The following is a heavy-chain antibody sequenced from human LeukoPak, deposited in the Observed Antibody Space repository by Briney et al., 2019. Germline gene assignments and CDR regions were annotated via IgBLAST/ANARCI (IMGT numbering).Heavy chain of an antibody. D-gene: IGHD3-10*01. V-gene: IGHV4-39*07. CDR1: GGSISSSSYY. CDR2: IYYSGST. CDR3: ARDSYGSGSYSYYFDY. J-gene: IGHJ4*02. Sequence: SETLSLTCTVSGGSISSSSYYWGWIRQPPGKGLEWIGSIYYSGSTYYNPSLKSRVTISVDTSKNQFSLKLSSVTAADTAVYYCARDSYGSGSYSYYFDYWGQGTLVTVSS.